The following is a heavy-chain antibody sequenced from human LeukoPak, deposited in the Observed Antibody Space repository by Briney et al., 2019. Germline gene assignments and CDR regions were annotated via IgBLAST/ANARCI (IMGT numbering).Heavy chain of an antibody. J-gene: IGHJ4*02. V-gene: IGHV4-31*03. D-gene: IGHD5-24*01. Sequence: PSETLSLTCTVSGGSISSGTYYWTWIRQHPGKGLEWIGYIYNSGSTYYNRSLKSRVIISIDTSKNQFSLKLSSVTAADTAVYYCARGRYGRWLQFIDYWGQGTLVTVSS. CDR2: IYNSGST. CDR3: ARGRYGRWLQFIDY. CDR1: GGSISSGTYY.